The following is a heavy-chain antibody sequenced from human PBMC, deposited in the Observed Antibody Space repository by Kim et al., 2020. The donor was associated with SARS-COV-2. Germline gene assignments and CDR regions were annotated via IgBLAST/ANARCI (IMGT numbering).Heavy chain of an antibody. CDR3: ARGRVGATPLDY. D-gene: IGHD1-26*01. V-gene: IGHV1-69*01. J-gene: IGHJ4*02. Sequence: NYAQKCQARVTITADESTSTAYMELSSLRSEDTAVYYCARGRVGATPLDYWGQGTLVTVSS.